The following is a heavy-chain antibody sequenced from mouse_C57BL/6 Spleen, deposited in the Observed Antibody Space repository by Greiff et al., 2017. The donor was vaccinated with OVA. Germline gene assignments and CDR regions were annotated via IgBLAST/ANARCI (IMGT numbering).Heavy chain of an antibody. CDR2: INYDGSST. CDR1: GFTFSDYY. CDR3: ARDRGYYYGSSYAMDY. D-gene: IGHD1-1*01. J-gene: IGHJ4*01. Sequence: EVQLVESEGGLVQPGSSMKLSCTASGFTFSDYYMAWVRQVPEKGLEWVANINYDGSSTYYLDSLKSRFIISRDNAKNILYLQMSSLKSEDTATYYCARDRGYYYGSSYAMDYWGQGTSVTVSS. V-gene: IGHV5-16*01.